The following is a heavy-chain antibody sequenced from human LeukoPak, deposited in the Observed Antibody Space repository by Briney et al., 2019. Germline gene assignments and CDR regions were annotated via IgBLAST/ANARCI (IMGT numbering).Heavy chain of an antibody. CDR3: ARRAVAGTFDY. Sequence: SETLSLTCTISGGSISSSSYYWGWIRQPPGKGLEWIGSIYYSGSTYYNPSLKSRVTISVDTSKNQFSLRLSSVTAADTAVYYCARRAVAGTFDYWGQGTLVTVSS. D-gene: IGHD6-19*01. CDR2: IYYSGST. J-gene: IGHJ4*02. V-gene: IGHV4-39*01. CDR1: GGSISSSSYY.